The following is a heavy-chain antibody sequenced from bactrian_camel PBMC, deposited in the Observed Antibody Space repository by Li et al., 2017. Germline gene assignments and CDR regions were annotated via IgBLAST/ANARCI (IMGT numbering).Heavy chain of an antibody. J-gene: IGHJ4*01. V-gene: IGHV3S19*01. CDR2: IYTRIGSS. CDR3: AADPRSCTVAGAGEYEYNY. Sequence: DVQLVESGGGSVQAGGSLRLSCVVSVYARHCMAWVRQAPGKEREGVASIYTRIGSSYYAESVKGRFTISKDNAKNTLYLQMNSLKPEDTAVYTCAADPRSCTVAGAGEYEYNYWGQGTQVTVS. CDR1: VYARHC. D-gene: IGHD6*01.